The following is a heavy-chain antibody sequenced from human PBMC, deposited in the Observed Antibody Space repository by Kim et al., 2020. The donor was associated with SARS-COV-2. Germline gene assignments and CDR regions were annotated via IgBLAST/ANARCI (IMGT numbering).Heavy chain of an antibody. J-gene: IGHJ4*02. Sequence: ETKSRPSFQGQVTFSADKSISTAYLQWSSLRPSDTAVYYCARLGPVAYFDYWGQGTLVTVSS. V-gene: IGHV5-51*01. D-gene: IGHD6-19*01. CDR3: ARLGPVAYFDY. CDR2: ET.